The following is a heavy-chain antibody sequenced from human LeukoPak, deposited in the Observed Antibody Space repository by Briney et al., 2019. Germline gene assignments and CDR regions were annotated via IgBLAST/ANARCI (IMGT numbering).Heavy chain of an antibody. Sequence: GGSLRLSCAASGFTFSSYAMSWVRQAPGKGLEWVSAVSGSGSSTYYADSVKGRFTISRDNSKNTLFLQMNSLRAEDTAVYYCAKARSGWFLGIDYWGQGTLVTVSS. CDR2: VSGSGSST. D-gene: IGHD6-19*01. J-gene: IGHJ4*02. CDR1: GFTFSSYA. V-gene: IGHV3-23*01. CDR3: AKARSGWFLGIDY.